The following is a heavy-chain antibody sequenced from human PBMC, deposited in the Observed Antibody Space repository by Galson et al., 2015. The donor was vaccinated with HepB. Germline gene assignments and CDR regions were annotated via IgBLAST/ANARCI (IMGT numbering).Heavy chain of an antibody. J-gene: IGHJ6*03. CDR2: IIPIFGTA. D-gene: IGHD6-13*01. V-gene: IGHV1-69*05. Sequence: SVKVSCKASGGTFSSYAISWVRQAPGQGLEWMGGIIPIFGTANYAQKFQGRVTMTRNTSISTAYMELSSLRSEDTAVYYCARGYLSGSWPDYYYYYMDVWGKGTTVTVSS. CDR3: ARGYLSGSWPDYYYYYMDV. CDR1: GGTFSSYA.